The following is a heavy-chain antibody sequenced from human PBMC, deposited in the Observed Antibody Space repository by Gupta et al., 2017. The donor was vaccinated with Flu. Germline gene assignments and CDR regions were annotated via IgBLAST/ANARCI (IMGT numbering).Heavy chain of an antibody. V-gene: IGHV4-39*01. D-gene: IGHD6-6*01. Sequence: QLQLQESGPGQVKPSETLSLTCTVSGGSTSSSSYYWGWIRQPPGKGLGWIGSIHYSGSTYYNPSLKSRVTISVDTSKNQFSLKLSSVTAADTAVYYCASPYSSSFDFDSWGQGTLVTASS. CDR1: GGSTSSSSYY. J-gene: IGHJ4*02. CDR3: ASPYSSSFDFDS. CDR2: IHYSGST.